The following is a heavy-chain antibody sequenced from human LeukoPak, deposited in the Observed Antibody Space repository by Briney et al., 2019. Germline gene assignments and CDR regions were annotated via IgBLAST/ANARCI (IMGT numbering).Heavy chain of an antibody. J-gene: IGHJ4*02. CDR3: ARDSEGIAAAGEHDY. Sequence: GGSLRLSCAASGFTFSSYEMNWVRQAPGKGLEWVSSITSSSNYIYYADSVKGRFTISRDNAKNSLYLQMNSLRAEDTAVYYCARDSEGIAAAGEHDYWGQGTLVTVSS. V-gene: IGHV3-21*01. CDR1: GFTFSSYE. D-gene: IGHD6-13*01. CDR2: ITSSSNYI.